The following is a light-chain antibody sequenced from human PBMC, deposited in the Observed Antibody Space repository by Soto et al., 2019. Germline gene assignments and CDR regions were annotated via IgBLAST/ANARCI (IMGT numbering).Light chain of an antibody. CDR3: QQSYSTPH. CDR2: AAS. Sequence: DIQMTQSPSSLSASVGDRVTITCRASQSISSYLNWYQQKPGHAPKLLIYAASSLQSGAPSRFSGSGSGTDLPLTISSLQPEDFATYYCQQSYSTPHFGPGTKVDIK. CDR1: QSISSY. V-gene: IGKV1-39*01. J-gene: IGKJ3*01.